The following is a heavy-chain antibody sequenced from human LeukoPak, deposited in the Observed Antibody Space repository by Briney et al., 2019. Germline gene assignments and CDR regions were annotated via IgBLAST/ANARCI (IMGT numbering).Heavy chain of an antibody. V-gene: IGHV3-23*01. Sequence: GGSLGLSCAASGFTFSSYEMNWVRQAPGKGLEWVSAISGSGGSTYYADSVKGRFTISRDNAKNSLYLQMNSLRAEDTAFYYCAKADTAMITLMAFDIWGQGTMVTVSS. CDR3: AKADTAMITLMAFDI. D-gene: IGHD5-18*01. J-gene: IGHJ3*02. CDR2: ISGSGGST. CDR1: GFTFSSYE.